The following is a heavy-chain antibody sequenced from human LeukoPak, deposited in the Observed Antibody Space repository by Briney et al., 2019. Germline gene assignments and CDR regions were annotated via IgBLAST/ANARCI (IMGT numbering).Heavy chain of an antibody. V-gene: IGHV3-43*02. CDR3: ATWVFYDNLDV. Sequence: GGALRLSCAASGFTISTYAMYWVRQGPGRGLEWVSIIKADGSGTFYADSVRGRFTTSRDNSKNSLYLQMNSLTSEDTALYYCATWVFYDNLDVWGQGTTVIVSS. J-gene: IGHJ6*02. CDR1: GFTISTYA. D-gene: IGHD2/OR15-2a*01. CDR2: IKADGSGT.